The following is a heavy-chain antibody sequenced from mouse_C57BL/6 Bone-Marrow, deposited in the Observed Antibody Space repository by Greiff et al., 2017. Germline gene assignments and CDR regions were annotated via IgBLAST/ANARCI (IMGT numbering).Heavy chain of an antibody. Sequence: EVQLVESGPGLVKPSQSLSLTCSVTGYSITSGYYWYWIRKFPGNKLEWMGYISYDGSNNYNPSLKNRISITRDTSKNQFFLKLNSVTTEDTATYYCASAFITTVVAFDYWGQGTTLTVSS. V-gene: IGHV3-6*01. CDR1: GYSITSGYY. D-gene: IGHD1-1*01. CDR3: ASAFITTVVAFDY. J-gene: IGHJ2*01. CDR2: ISYDGSN.